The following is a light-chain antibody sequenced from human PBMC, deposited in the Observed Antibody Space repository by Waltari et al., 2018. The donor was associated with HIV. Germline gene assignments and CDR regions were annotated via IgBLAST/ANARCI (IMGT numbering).Light chain of an antibody. V-gene: IGKV1-12*01. CDR1: HHIRSW. CDR3: QQAHSTPFT. Sequence: DIQMTQSPSSVSASVGDRVTITSRSSHHIRSWLAWYQQKPGEAPKLLIYAAFNLQSGVSSRFVGSGSGTNFTLTITSLQPEDSATYHCQQAHSTPFTFGPGTKVEVK. CDR2: AAF. J-gene: IGKJ3*01.